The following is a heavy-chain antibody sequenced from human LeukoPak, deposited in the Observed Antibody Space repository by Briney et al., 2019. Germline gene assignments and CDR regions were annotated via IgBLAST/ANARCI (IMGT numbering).Heavy chain of an antibody. CDR3: ATSPYDSSGYTNLFDY. J-gene: IGHJ4*02. Sequence: ASVKVSCKASGYTFTSYGISWVRQAPGQGLEWMGWISAYNGNTNYAQKFQGRVTMTEDTSTDTAYMELSSLRSEDTAVYYCATSPYDSSGYTNLFDYWGQGTLVTVSS. V-gene: IGHV1-18*01. CDR2: ISAYNGNT. D-gene: IGHD3-22*01. CDR1: GYTFTSYG.